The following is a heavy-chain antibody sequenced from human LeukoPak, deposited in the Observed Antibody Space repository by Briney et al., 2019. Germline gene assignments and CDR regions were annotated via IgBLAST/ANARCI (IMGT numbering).Heavy chain of an antibody. CDR3: AREGYYYHTSNGDDH. CDR1: GYTFTSYG. V-gene: IGHV1-18*01. Sequence: ASVKVSCKASGYTFTSYGISWVRQAPAQGLEWMGWISVHSGQTIYVQKFQDRVTMTTDTSTSTAYMELRSLGSGDTAVYYCAREGYYYHTSNGDDHWGQGTLVTVSS. J-gene: IGHJ5*02. D-gene: IGHD3-22*01. CDR2: ISVHSGQT.